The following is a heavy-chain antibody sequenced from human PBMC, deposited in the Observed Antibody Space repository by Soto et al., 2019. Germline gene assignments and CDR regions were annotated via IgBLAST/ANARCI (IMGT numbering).Heavy chain of an antibody. V-gene: IGHV1-69*06. D-gene: IGHD3-3*01. CDR3: ASDMTYYDFWSGYSNWFDH. Sequence: SVKVSCKASGGTFSSYAISWVRQAPGQGLEWMGGIIPIFGTANYAQKFQGRVTITADKSTSTAYMELSSLRSEDTAVYYCASDMTYYDFWSGYSNWFDHWGQGTLVTVYS. J-gene: IGHJ5*02. CDR1: GGTFSSYA. CDR2: IIPIFGTA.